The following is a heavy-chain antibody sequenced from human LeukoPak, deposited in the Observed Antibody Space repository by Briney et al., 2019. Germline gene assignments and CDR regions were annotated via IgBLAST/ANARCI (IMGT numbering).Heavy chain of an antibody. CDR2: IYSGGPT. CDR1: GFTVSSKH. J-gene: IGHJ4*02. V-gene: IGHV3-53*01. Sequence: PGGSLRLSCAASGFTVSSKHMTWVRQAPGKGLEWVSLIYSGGPTSYSDSVKGRFTISRDNAKNSLYLQMNSLRAEDTAIYYCARVSSYSSSSGSLCDYWGQGTRVTVSS. D-gene: IGHD6-6*01. CDR3: ARVSSYSSSSGSLCDY.